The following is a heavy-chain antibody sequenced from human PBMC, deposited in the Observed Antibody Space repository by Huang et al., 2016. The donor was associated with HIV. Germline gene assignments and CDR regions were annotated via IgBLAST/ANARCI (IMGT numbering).Heavy chain of an antibody. CDR1: GGAFMGSS. V-gene: IGHV4-34*02. CDR2: INHNGKI. J-gene: IGHJ4*02. D-gene: IGHD3-10*01. Sequence: QVQLKQWGAGLLKPSETLSLTCAVYGGAFMGSSWPWIGQFPEKGLEWIGDINHNGKIMYNPSLSARVTISTDTSKNHFSLHLTSVTAADTALYYCARGFNYYASDNLGVYYFDSWGLGTLVTVSP. CDR3: ARGFNYYASDNLGVYYFDS.